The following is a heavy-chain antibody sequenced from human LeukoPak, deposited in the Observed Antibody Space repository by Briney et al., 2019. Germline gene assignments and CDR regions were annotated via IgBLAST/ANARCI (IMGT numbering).Heavy chain of an antibody. J-gene: IGHJ6*02. CDR3: ARFHCTNAVCDLSYYHNAMDV. V-gene: IGHV3-48*02. D-gene: IGHD2-8*01. CDR1: VFTPGFYR. CDR2: TEIEIKTT. Sequence: PVGSLRLSCVPSVFTPGFYRTSWVSPAPQGRLERVSYTEIEIKTTYTTHSPRGRFNISRDNAKNSLYLPMNMLRDEDTGVYYCARFHCTNAVCDLSYYHNAMDVWGQGATVTVSS.